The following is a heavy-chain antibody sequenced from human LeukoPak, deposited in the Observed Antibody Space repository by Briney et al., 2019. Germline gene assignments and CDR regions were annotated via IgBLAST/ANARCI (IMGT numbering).Heavy chain of an antibody. V-gene: IGHV7-4-1*02. Sequence: ASVKVSCKDSGYTCTSSALNWVRQAPGQGLEWMGWINTNTGNPTYAQGFTGRFVFSLDTSVSTAYLHISSLEAEDTAIYYCATDLKKGDSGCFDYWGQGTLVTVSS. J-gene: IGHJ4*02. CDR3: ATDLKKGDSGCFDY. CDR1: GYTCTSSA. D-gene: IGHD6-19*01. CDR2: INTNTGNP.